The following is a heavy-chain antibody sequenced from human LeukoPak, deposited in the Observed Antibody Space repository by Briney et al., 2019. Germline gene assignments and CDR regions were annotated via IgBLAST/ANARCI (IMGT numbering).Heavy chain of an antibody. D-gene: IGHD3-3*01. CDR3: AKAAGKENGYDFWFEH. V-gene: IGHV3-30*18. J-gene: IGHJ5*02. CDR1: GFSFNSYD. Sequence: GGSLRLSCATSGFSFNSYDMHWVRQAPGKGLEWVAVISYDGKKSYYADSVKGRFTISRDNSKSTVYLRMNSLRVEDTAVYYCAKAAGKENGYDFWFEHWGQGTLVTVSS. CDR2: ISYDGKKS.